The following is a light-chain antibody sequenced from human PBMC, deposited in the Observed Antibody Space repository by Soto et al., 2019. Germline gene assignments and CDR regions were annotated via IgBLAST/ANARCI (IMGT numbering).Light chain of an antibody. CDR1: QSVSSTY. CDR3: HQYGSSPPT. Sequence: ELVLTQSPCTLSFSTGERATLSCRAIQSVSSTYLAWYQQKPVQAPRLLIYGASSRATGIPDRFSGSGSGTDFTLTISRLEPEDFAVYYCHQYGSSPPTFGQGTKVLIK. CDR2: GAS. J-gene: IGKJ1*01. V-gene: IGKV3-20*01.